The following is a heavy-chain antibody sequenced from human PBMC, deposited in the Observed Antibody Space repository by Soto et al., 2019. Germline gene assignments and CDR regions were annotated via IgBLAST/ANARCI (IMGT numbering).Heavy chain of an antibody. CDR3: ARTGEEYYGSGKVWFDP. CDR2: IYYSGST. J-gene: IGHJ5*02. D-gene: IGHD3-10*01. CDR1: GGSISSYY. Sequence: PSETLSLTCTVSGGSISSYYWSWIRQPPGKGLEWIGYIYYSGSTNYNPSLKSRVTISVDTSKNQFSLKLSSVTAADTAVYYCARTGEEYYGSGKVWFDPWGQGTLVTVSS. V-gene: IGHV4-59*08.